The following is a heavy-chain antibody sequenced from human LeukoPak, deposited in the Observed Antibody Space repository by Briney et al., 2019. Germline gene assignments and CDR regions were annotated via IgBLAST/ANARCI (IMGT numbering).Heavy chain of an antibody. CDR2: ISGSGGST. CDR1: GFTFSNHA. D-gene: IGHD2-2*01. V-gene: IGHV3-23*01. Sequence: PGGSLRLSCAASGFTFSNHAMIWVRQAPGKGLEWVSGISGSGGSTYYADSVKGRFTISRDNSKNTLYLQMNSLRAEDSALYYCAKGALPVLAGNFDYWGQGILVTVSS. CDR3: AKGALPVLAGNFDY. J-gene: IGHJ4*02.